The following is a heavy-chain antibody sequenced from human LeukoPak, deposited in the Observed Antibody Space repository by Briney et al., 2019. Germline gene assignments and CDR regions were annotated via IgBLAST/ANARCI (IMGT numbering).Heavy chain of an antibody. CDR2: ISSSGSTI. J-gene: IGHJ4*02. CDR1: GFTFSDYY. CDR3: ARALPATYYYDSSGYLVDY. Sequence: GGSLRLSCAASGFTFSDYYMGWIRQAPGKGLEWVSYISSSGSTIYYADSVKGRFTISRDNAKNSLYLQMNSLRAEDTAVYYCARALPATYYYDSSGYLVDYWGQGTLVTVSS. D-gene: IGHD3-22*01. V-gene: IGHV3-11*01.